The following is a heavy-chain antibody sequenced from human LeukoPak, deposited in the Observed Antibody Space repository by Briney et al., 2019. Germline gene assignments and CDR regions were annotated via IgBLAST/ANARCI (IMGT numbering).Heavy chain of an antibody. CDR1: GYTFTGYY. Sequence: ASVKVSCKASGYTFTGYYMHWVRQATGQGLEWMGRINPNSGGTNYAQKFQGRVTMTRDTSISTAYMELSRLRSDDTAVYYCARDYSYGYGLNWFDPWGQGTLVTVSS. D-gene: IGHD5-18*01. V-gene: IGHV1-2*06. CDR3: ARDYSYGYGLNWFDP. CDR2: INPNSGGT. J-gene: IGHJ5*02.